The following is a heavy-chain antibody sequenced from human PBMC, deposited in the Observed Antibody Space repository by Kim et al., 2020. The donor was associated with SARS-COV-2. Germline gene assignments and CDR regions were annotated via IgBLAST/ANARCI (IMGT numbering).Heavy chain of an antibody. V-gene: IGHV7-4-1*02. CDR1: GYTFTSYA. Sequence: ASVKVSCKASGYTFTSYAMNWVRQAPGQGLEWMGWINTNTGNPTYAQGFTGRFVFSLDTSVSTAYLQISSLKAEDTAVYYCARRWYYYGSGSYRGHYYGMDVWGQGTTVTVSS. CDR3: ARRWYYYGSGSYRGHYYGMDV. CDR2: INTNTGNP. J-gene: IGHJ6*02. D-gene: IGHD3-10*01.